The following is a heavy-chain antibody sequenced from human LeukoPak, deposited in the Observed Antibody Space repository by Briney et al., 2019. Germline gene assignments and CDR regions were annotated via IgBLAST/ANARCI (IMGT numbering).Heavy chain of an antibody. D-gene: IGHD3-10*01. J-gene: IGHJ4*02. CDR3: ARDPLPTYYCGSGSYPDYFDY. CDR2: ISAYNGNT. Sequence: GASVKVSCKASGYTFSSYGTSWVRQAPGQGLEWMGWISAYNGNTNYAQKFQGRVTMTTETSTSTAYMELRSLRSDDTAVYYCARDPLPTYYCGSGSYPDYFDYWGQGTLVTVSS. V-gene: IGHV1-18*04. CDR1: GYTFSSYG.